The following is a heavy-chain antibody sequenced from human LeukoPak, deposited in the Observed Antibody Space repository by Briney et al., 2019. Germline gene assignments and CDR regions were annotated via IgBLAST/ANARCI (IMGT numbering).Heavy chain of an antibody. CDR2: INSDGSST. Sequence: PGGSLRLSCAASGFTFSSYAMSWVRQAPGKGLVWVPRINSDGSSTSYADSVMGRFTISRDNAKNTLYLQMNSLRAEDTAVYYCARGSGISDCWGQGTLVTVSS. D-gene: IGHD1-14*01. V-gene: IGHV3-74*01. J-gene: IGHJ4*02. CDR1: GFTFSSYA. CDR3: ARGSGISDC.